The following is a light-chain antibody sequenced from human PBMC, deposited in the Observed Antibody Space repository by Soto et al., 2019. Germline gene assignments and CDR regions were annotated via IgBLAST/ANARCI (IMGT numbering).Light chain of an antibody. CDR1: QSVNSGY. J-gene: IGKJ1*01. CDR2: GTS. CDR3: QQYLASPPWT. V-gene: IGKV3-20*01. Sequence: EIVLTQSPGTLSLSPGERAILSCRASQSVNSGYLAWYQQKPGQAPRLLIYGTSIRAAGIPDRFRGSGSGTDFTLTISRLEPEDFAVYSCQQYLASPPWTFGQGTKVE.